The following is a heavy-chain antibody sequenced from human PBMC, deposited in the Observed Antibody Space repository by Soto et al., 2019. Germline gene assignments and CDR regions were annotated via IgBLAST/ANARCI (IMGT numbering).Heavy chain of an antibody. D-gene: IGHD6-6*01. CDR3: ARSYSSSSHSPHGWFDP. V-gene: IGHV4-31*03. CDR1: GGSISSGGYY. CDR2: IYYRGST. J-gene: IGHJ5*02. Sequence: QVQLQESGPGLVKPSQTLSLTCTVSGGSISSGGYYWSWIRQHPGKGLEWIGYIYYRGSTYYNPSLKSRVTISVDTPKNQCSLKLSSVTAADTAVYYCARSYSSSSHSPHGWFDPWGQGTLVTVSS.